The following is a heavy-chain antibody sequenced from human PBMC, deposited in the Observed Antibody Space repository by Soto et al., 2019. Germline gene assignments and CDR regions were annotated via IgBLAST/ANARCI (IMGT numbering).Heavy chain of an antibody. CDR3: ARSGRNYYYYYYGMDV. J-gene: IGHJ6*02. CDR2: INAGNGNT. Sequence: ASVKVSCKASGYTFTSYAMHWVRQAPGQRLEWMGWINAGNGNTKYSQKFQGRVTITRDTSASTAYMEPSSLRSEDTAVYYCARSGRNYYYYYYGMDVWGQGTTVTVSS. V-gene: IGHV1-3*01. D-gene: IGHD1-26*01. CDR1: GYTFTSYA.